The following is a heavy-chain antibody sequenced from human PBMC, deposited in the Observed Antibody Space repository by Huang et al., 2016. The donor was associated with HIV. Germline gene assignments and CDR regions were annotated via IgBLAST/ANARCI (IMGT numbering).Heavy chain of an antibody. Sequence: QVQLVESGGGVVQPGGSLRLSCAASGFTFSSYGMHWVRQAPDKGLGWVAFIRYDGTIKYYADSGKGRFTISRDNTKNTLFLQVTSLRAEDTAVFYCAKAYRTSTYFDYWGQGILVTVSS. J-gene: IGHJ4*02. CDR1: GFTFSSYG. CDR2: IRYDGTIK. CDR3: AKAYRTSTYFDY. D-gene: IGHD2-2*01. V-gene: IGHV3-30*02.